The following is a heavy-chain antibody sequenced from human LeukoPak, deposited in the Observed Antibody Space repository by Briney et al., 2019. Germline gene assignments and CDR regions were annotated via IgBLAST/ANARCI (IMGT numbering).Heavy chain of an antibody. V-gene: IGHV3-30*04. Sequence: GGSLRLSCAASGCTFSSYAMHWVRQAPGKGLEWVAVISYDGSNKYYADSVKGRFTISRDNSKNTLYLQMNSLRAEDTAVYYCARAYYDSSGWDFFDYWGQGTLVTVSS. J-gene: IGHJ4*02. D-gene: IGHD3-22*01. CDR1: GCTFSSYA. CDR3: ARAYYDSSGWDFFDY. CDR2: ISYDGSNK.